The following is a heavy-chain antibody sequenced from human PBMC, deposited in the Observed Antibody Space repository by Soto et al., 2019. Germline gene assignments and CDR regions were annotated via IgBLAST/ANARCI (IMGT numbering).Heavy chain of an antibody. CDR1: GGSISNFY. J-gene: IGHJ5*02. CDR3: VRDYLLTGFDP. D-gene: IGHD3-9*01. CDR2: VYYSGST. V-gene: IGHV4-59*01. Sequence: SETLSLTCTVSGGSISNFYWTWVRQPPGKGLEWIGYVYYSGSTNYNPSLESRVTISIDASKNQFSLKMKSVTAADTAVYYCVRDYLLTGFDPWGQGALVTVSS.